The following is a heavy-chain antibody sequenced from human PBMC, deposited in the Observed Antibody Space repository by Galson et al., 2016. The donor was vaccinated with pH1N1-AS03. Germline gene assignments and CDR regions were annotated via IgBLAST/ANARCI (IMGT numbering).Heavy chain of an antibody. CDR2: VHYSETT. Sequence: SETLSLTCAVSGGSMTSPDWWTWVRQPPGKGLEWIGEVHYSETTSYNPSPNSRVTMSINKSNNQFSLNLGSVTAADTAVYFCASAGYHTPGYHYWGQGALVTVSS. J-gene: IGHJ4*02. D-gene: IGHD3-16*02. V-gene: IGHV4-4*02. CDR3: ASAGYHTPGYHY. CDR1: GGSMTSPDW.